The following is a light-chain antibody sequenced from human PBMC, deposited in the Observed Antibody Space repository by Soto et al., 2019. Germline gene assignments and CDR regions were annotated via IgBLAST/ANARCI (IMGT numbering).Light chain of an antibody. CDR2: EGS. V-gene: IGLV2-23*01. J-gene: IGLJ2*01. CDR3: CAYAGSSTLVV. CDR1: SSDVGSYNL. Sequence: QSALTQPASVSGSPGQSITISCTGTSSDVGSYNLVSWYQQHPGKAPKLMIYEGSKRPSGVSNRFSGSKSGNTASLTISGFQAEDAADYYCCAYAGSSTLVVFGGGTKLTVL.